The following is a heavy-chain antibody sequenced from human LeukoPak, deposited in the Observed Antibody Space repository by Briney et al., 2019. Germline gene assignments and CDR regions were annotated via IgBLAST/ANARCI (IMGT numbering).Heavy chain of an antibody. CDR3: ASGGVSIDCSGGSCLPLFDY. J-gene: IGHJ4*02. V-gene: IGHV1-2*02. D-gene: IGHD2-15*01. CDR1: GYTFTGYY. Sequence: ASVKVSCKASGYTFTGYYMHWVRQAPGQGLEWMGWINPNSGGTNYAQEFQGRVTMTRDTSISTAYMELSRLRSDDTAVYYCASGGVSIDCSGGSCLPLFDYWGQGTLVTVSS. CDR2: INPNSGGT.